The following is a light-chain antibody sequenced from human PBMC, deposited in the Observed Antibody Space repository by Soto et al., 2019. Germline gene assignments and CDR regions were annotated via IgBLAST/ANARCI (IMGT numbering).Light chain of an antibody. CDR3: SSYTSSTTYV. V-gene: IGLV2-14*01. Sequence: QSALTQPASVSGSPGQSITISCTGTSSDVGAYNHVSWYQQHPGKVPKLMIFDVSNRPSGVSNRFSGSKSGNTASLTISGLQAEDEADYYCSSYTSSTTYVFGNGTQLTVL. CDR1: SSDVGAYNH. J-gene: IGLJ7*01. CDR2: DVS.